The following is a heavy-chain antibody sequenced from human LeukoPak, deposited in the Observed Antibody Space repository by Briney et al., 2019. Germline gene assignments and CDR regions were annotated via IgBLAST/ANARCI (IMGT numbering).Heavy chain of an antibody. D-gene: IGHD7-27*01. CDR1: GGSISSGDYY. CDR3: ARDSHWGVPFDY. CDR2: IYYSGTT. J-gene: IGHJ4*02. Sequence: SQTLSLTCTVSGGSISSGDYYWSWIRQPPGKGLEWIGYIYYSGTTYYIPSLKSRVTMSVDTSKIQLSLKLRSVTAADTAVYYCARDSHWGVPFDYWGQGTLVTVSS. V-gene: IGHV4-30-4*08.